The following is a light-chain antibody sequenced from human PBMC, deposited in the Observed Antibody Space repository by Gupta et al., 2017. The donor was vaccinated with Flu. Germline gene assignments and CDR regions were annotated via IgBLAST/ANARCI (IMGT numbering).Light chain of an antibody. J-gene: IGLJ3*02. CDR2: GDG. CDR3: HVWATSDDHPRV. Sequence: YVVTPAPSVSVAPGQTASITCGGDDIGSKFVHWYQQKPGQAPVLVVFGDGDRPSGIPERISGSNSGNTATLTISRVEAGEEADYYCHVWATSDDHPRVFGGGTKLTVL. CDR1: DIGSKF. V-gene: IGLV3-21*02.